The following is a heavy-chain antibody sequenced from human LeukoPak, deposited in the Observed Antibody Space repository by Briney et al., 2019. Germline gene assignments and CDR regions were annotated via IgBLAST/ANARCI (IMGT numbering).Heavy chain of an antibody. Sequence: PSETLSLTCAVYGGSFSGYYWSWIRQPPGKGLEWIGEIYHSGSTNYNPSLKSRVTISVDKSKNQFSLKLSSVTAADTAVYYCARAYYGDYEDYWGQGTLVTVSS. CDR3: ARAYYGDYEDY. CDR2: IYHSGST. D-gene: IGHD4-17*01. J-gene: IGHJ4*02. CDR1: GGSFSGYY. V-gene: IGHV4-34*01.